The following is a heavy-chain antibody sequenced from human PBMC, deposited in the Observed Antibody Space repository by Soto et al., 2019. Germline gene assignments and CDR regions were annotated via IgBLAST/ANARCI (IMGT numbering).Heavy chain of an antibody. Sequence: SETLSLTCGVSGGSLSGATYSWNWIRQPPGKDLEWIGYIFPSGTTYYNPSLKSRVTISIDVSKNQFSLSLRSLTAADTAVYYCARSREFDYWSQGTLVTVSS. CDR2: IFPSGTT. CDR1: GGSLSGATYS. J-gene: IGHJ4*02. CDR3: ARSREFDY. V-gene: IGHV4-30-2*01.